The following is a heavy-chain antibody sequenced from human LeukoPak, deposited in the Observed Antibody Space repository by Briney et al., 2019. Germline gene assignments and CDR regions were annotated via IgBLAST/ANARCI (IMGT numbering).Heavy chain of an antibody. Sequence: GESLKISCKGSGYNFADYWIAWVRLMPGKGLEWMGIIYPVDSDTRYSPSFQGQVTISADKSSYTAYLQWSSLKASDTAMYYCARHDGRITIFGVVIPNFDYWGQGTLVTVSS. CDR3: ARHDGRITIFGVVIPNFDY. V-gene: IGHV5-51*01. D-gene: IGHD3-3*01. CDR2: IYPVDSDT. J-gene: IGHJ4*02. CDR1: GYNFADYW.